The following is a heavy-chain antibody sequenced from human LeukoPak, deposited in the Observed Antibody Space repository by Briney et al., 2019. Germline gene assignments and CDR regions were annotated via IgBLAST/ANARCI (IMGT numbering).Heavy chain of an antibody. CDR2: IYYSGST. CDR3: ARGRGYSFWFDP. D-gene: IGHD5-18*01. CDR1: GGSISGYY. J-gene: IGHJ5*02. V-gene: IGHV4-30-4*01. Sequence: SETLSLTCTVAGGSISGYYWSWIRQPPGKGLEWIGYIYYSGSTYYNPSLKSRVTISVDTSKNQFSLKLSSVTAADTAVYYCARGRGYSFWFDPWGQGTLVTVSS.